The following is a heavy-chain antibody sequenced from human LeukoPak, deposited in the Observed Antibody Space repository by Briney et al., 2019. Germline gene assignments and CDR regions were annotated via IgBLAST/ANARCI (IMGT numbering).Heavy chain of an antibody. D-gene: IGHD6-13*01. V-gene: IGHV4-59*01. CDR2: IYYSGST. CDR3: ARTPYSSSWYQNFDY. J-gene: IGHJ4*02. CDR1: GGSISNYY. Sequence: SETLSLTCTVSGGSISNYYWSWIRQPPGKGLEWIGYIYYSGSTNYNPSLKSRVTISVDTSKNQFSLKLSSVTAADTAVYYCARTPYSSSWYQNFDYWGQGTLVTVSS.